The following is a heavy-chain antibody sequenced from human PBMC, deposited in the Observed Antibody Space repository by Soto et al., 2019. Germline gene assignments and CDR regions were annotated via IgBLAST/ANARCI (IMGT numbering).Heavy chain of an antibody. CDR1: GGSISRGGYY. CDR2: IYSSGST. V-gene: IGHV4-31*03. CDR3: ARSYGRTADY. Sequence: QVQLQESGPGLVKPSQTLSLTCTVSGGSISRGGYYWSWIRQHPGKGLEWIGDIYSSGSTYYNPSPQRRVTRSVDTSKNQFSLKLSSVTAAVTAVYYCARSYGRTADYWGQGTLVPGSS. D-gene: IGHD1-26*01. J-gene: IGHJ4*02.